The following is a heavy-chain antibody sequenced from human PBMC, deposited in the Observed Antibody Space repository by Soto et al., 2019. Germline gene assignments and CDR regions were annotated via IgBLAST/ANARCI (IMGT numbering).Heavy chain of an antibody. CDR2: INHSGST. Sequence: SETLSLTCAVYGGSFSGYYWSWIRQPPGKGLEWIGEINHSGSTNYNPSLKSRVTISVDTSKNQFSLKLSSVTAADTAVYYCATTVTDYYYYYMDVWGKGTTVTVSS. D-gene: IGHD4-4*01. J-gene: IGHJ6*03. CDR3: ATTVTDYYYYYMDV. V-gene: IGHV4-34*01. CDR1: GGSFSGYY.